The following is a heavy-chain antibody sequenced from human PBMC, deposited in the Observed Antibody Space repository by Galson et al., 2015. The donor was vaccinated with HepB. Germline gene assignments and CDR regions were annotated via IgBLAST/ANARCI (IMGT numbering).Heavy chain of an antibody. V-gene: IGHV3-48*01. CDR1: GFTFSSYS. J-gene: IGHJ6*03. CDR2: ISSSSSTI. CDR3: ARDTNVVVPAAMQGYYYYYYMDV. Sequence: SLRLSCAASGFTFSSYSMNWVRQAPGKGLEWVSYISSSSSTIYYADSVKGRFTISRDNAKNSLYLQMNSLRAEDTAVYYCARDTNVVVPAAMQGYYYYYYMDVWGKGTTVTVSS. D-gene: IGHD2-2*01.